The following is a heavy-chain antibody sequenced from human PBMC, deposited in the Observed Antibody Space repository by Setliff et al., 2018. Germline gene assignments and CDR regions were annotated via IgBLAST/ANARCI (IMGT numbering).Heavy chain of an antibody. CDR3: ARVGGYYYYYYGMDV. CDR1: GGSISSSSYY. Sequence: SETLSLTCTVSGGSISSSSYYWGWIRQPPGKGLEWIGSIYYSGSTYYNPSLKSRVTISVDTSKNQFSLKLSSVTAADTAEYYCARVGGYYYYYYGMDVWGQGTKVTVSS. CDR2: IYYSGST. J-gene: IGHJ6*02. V-gene: IGHV4-39*07.